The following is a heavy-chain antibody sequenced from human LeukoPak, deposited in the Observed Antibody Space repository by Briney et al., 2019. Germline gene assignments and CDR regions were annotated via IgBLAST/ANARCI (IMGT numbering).Heavy chain of an antibody. CDR2: ISGSGHTT. J-gene: IGHJ4*02. V-gene: IGHV3-23*01. Sequence: GGSLRLSCAASGLIFSSYAMSWVRQAPGKGLEWVSAISGSGHTTYYADSVKGRFTISRDNSKNTLYLQVNSLRAEDTAIYYCARTSVRLNYGSGREWGQGTLVTVSS. D-gene: IGHD3-10*01. CDR1: GLIFSSYA. CDR3: ARTSVRLNYGSGRE.